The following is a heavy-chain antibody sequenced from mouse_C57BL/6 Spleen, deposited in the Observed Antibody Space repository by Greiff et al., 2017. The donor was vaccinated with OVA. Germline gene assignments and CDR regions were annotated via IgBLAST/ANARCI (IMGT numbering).Heavy chain of an antibody. V-gene: IGHV1-9*01. J-gene: IGHJ3*01. CDR1: GYTFTGYW. D-gene: IGHD4-1*01. CDR3: ARYWDVWFAY. Sequence: VQLQQSGAELMKPGASVKLSCKATGYTFTGYWIEWVKQRPGHGLEWIGEILPGSGSTNYNEKFKDKATFTADTSSNTAYMQLSSLTTEDSAIYYCARYWDVWFAYWGQGTLVTVSA. CDR2: ILPGSGST.